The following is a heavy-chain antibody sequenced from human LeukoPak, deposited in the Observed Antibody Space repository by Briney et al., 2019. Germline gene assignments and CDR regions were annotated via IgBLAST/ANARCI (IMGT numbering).Heavy chain of an antibody. J-gene: IGHJ5*02. CDR1: GYIFTKYG. Sequence: ASVKVSCKSSGYIFTKYGISWVRQAPGQGLEWMGWISTYDGNANYAQQLQGRVTMTKDTSTSTAYMELRSLISDDTAVYYCARDRGLSCRGGTCSMESWGQGTLVTVSS. CDR3: ARDRGLSCRGGTCSMES. CDR2: ISTYDGNA. V-gene: IGHV1-18*01. D-gene: IGHD2-15*01.